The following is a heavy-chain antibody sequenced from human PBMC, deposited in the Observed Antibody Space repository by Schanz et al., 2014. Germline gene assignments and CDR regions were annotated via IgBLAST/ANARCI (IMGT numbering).Heavy chain of an antibody. D-gene: IGHD1-1*01. V-gene: IGHV3-53*01. CDR3: ARDRWDWNNAFDI. CDR2: IYSGGST. CDR1: GFTVSSNY. Sequence: EVQLVESGGGLLQPGGSLRLSCAASGFTVSSNYMSWVRQAPGKGLEWVSVIYSGGSTYYADSVKGRFTISRDNSKNTLYLQMNSLRAEDTAVYYCARDRWDWNNAFDIWGQGTMVTVSS. J-gene: IGHJ3*02.